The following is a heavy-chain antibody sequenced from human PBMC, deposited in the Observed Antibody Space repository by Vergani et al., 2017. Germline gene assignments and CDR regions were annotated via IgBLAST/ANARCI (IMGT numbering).Heavy chain of an antibody. Sequence: EVQLVESGGGLVQPGGSLRLSCAASGFTFSDHYMDWVRQAPGKGLEWVGRTRNKANSYTTEYAASVKGRFTISRDDSKNSLYLQMNSLKTEDTAVYYCARSGWRNYDILTGLSNYYYYMDVWGKGTTVTVSS. CDR3: ARSGWRNYDILTGLSNYYYYMDV. J-gene: IGHJ6*03. D-gene: IGHD3-9*01. V-gene: IGHV3-72*01. CDR2: TRNKANSYTT. CDR1: GFTFSDHY.